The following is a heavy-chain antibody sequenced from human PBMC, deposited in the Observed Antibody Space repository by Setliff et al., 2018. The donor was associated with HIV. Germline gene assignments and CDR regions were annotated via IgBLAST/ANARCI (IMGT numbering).Heavy chain of an antibody. CDR1: GGSISSYY. CDR2: IFYSGST. Sequence: SETLSLTCTVSGGSISSYYWSWIRQPPGEGLEWIGYIFYSGSTNYNPSLKSRVTMSVDTSKNQFSLKLSSVTAADTAVYYCARDRTHSKVPRPYYYMDVWGKGTTVTVSS. D-gene: IGHD6-13*01. CDR3: ARDRTHSKVPRPYYYMDV. J-gene: IGHJ6*03. V-gene: IGHV4-59*12.